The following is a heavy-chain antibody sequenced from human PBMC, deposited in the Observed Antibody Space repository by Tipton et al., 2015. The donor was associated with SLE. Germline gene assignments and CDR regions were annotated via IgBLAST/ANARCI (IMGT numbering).Heavy chain of an antibody. J-gene: IGHJ2*01. V-gene: IGHV4-59*08. CDR1: GGSINRSY. D-gene: IGHD3-16*01. Sequence: TLSLTCTVSGGSINRSYWSWIRQPPGKGLEWIGYVYYSGSTNYNPSLKSRVTISMDPSKNQFSLKLNSVTAADTAVYYCARGDSADLWGRGTLVTVSS. CDR2: VYYSGST. CDR3: ARGDSADL.